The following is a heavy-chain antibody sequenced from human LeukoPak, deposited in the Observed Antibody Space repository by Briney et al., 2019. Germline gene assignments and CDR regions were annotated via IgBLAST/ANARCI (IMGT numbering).Heavy chain of an antibody. J-gene: IGHJ6*03. Sequence: RSGGSLRLSCAASGFSFDDLGMTWVRHVPGKGLEWVAGINWNGASTGYADSVRGRFTISRDNAKNSLYLQMNSLRAEDTALYYCARAVCPTIKFCDSSYFMDVWGKGTTVNVS. CDR1: GFSFDDLG. CDR2: INWNGAST. V-gene: IGHV3-20*04. D-gene: IGHD6-6*01. CDR3: ARAVCPTIKFCDSSYFMDV.